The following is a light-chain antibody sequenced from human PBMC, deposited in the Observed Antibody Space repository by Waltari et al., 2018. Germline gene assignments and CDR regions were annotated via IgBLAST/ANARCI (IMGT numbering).Light chain of an antibody. Sequence: EIQLTQSPSTLSASVGDRVTITCRASQSVSHWLSWYQEQPGKAPKLLIYKASGLENGVPSRFSGSGSETEFSLTISGLQPDDFATYYCQHYSSYPYTFGQGTKVDIK. J-gene: IGKJ2*01. V-gene: IGKV1-5*03. CDR2: KAS. CDR3: QHYSSYPYT. CDR1: QSVSHW.